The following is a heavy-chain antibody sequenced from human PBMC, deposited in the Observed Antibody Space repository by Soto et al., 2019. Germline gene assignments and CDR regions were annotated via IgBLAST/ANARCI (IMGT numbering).Heavy chain of an antibody. CDR1: GFTFSSYS. D-gene: IGHD3-3*01. V-gene: IGHV3-48*01. CDR2: ISSSSSTI. CDR3: ARDPGYYDFWSGLSYYMDV. Sequence: EVQLVESGGGLVQPGGSLRLSCAASGFTFSSYSMNWVRQAPGKGLEWVSYISSSSSTIYYADSVKGRFTISRDNAKNSLYLQMNSLRAEDTAVYYCARDPGYYDFWSGLSYYMDVWGKGTTGNVSS. J-gene: IGHJ6*03.